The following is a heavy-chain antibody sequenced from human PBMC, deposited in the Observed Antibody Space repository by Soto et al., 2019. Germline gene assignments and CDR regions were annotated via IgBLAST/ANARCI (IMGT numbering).Heavy chain of an antibody. CDR1: GFTFSSYS. CDR2: ISSSSSTI. CDR3: ARNSYGYYYYYYMDV. V-gene: IGHV3-48*01. J-gene: IGHJ6*03. Sequence: GGSLRLSCAASGFTFSSYSMNWVRQAPGKGLEWVSYISSSSSTIYYADSVKGRFTISRDNAKNSLYLQMNSLRAEDTAVYYCARNSYGYYYYYYMDVWGKGTTVTVSS. D-gene: IGHD5-18*01.